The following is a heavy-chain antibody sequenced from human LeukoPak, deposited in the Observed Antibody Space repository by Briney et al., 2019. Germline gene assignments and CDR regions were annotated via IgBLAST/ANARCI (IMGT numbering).Heavy chain of an antibody. V-gene: IGHV3-9*01. Sequence: GGSLRLSCAASGFTFDDYGTHWVRQAPGKGLEWVSGIGWNSGTIGYADSVKGRFTISRDNAKNSLYLQMSSLRAEDTALYYCARDKEMATVVGYFDYWGQGTLVTVSS. CDR2: IGWNSGTI. D-gene: IGHD5-24*01. CDR1: GFTFDDYG. J-gene: IGHJ4*02. CDR3: ARDKEMATVVGYFDY.